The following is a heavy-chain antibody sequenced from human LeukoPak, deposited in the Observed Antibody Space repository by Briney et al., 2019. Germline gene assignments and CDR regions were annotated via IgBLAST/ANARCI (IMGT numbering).Heavy chain of an antibody. J-gene: IGHJ3*02. CDR3: SICGSSRYDDNAFDI. Sequence: PGRSPRLSCTASGFSFDDYSHGWVRQAPGKGLELVWYNDISGGNIYYSESVKGRFTISRDNSKNSVYLQMSSLRAADTGFYYCSICGSSRYDDNAFDIWGEGTMGTVSS. CDR1: GFSFDDYS. CDR2: NDISGGNI. D-gene: IGHD2-2*01. V-gene: IGHV3-11*01.